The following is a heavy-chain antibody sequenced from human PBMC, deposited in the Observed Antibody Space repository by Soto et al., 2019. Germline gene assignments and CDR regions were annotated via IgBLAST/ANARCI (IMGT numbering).Heavy chain of an antibody. CDR2: IYSGGVT. CDR1: GFTVSNNY. V-gene: IGHV3-66*01. Sequence: EVQLVESGGGLGQPGGSLRLSCAASGFTVSNNYMCWVRQAPGKGLEWVSLIYSGGVTHYADSVRGRFTISRDNSRNTLYLQMNSLRADDTAVYYCAKRGTTVTTSLWYWGQGTLVTVSS. J-gene: IGHJ4*02. D-gene: IGHD4-17*01. CDR3: AKRGTTVTTSLWY.